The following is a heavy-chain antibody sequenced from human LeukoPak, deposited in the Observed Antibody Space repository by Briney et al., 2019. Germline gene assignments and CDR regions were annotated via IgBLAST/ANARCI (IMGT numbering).Heavy chain of an antibody. CDR2: FDPEDGET. CDR1: GYTLTELS. V-gene: IGHV1-24*01. J-gene: IGHJ5*02. D-gene: IGHD3-10*01. CDR3: ATGPTYGSGSYYQNWFDP. Sequence: ASVKVSCKVSGYTLTELSMHWVRQAPGKGLEWMGGFDPEDGETIYAQKFQGRVTMTEDTSTDTAYVELSSLRSEDTAVYYCATGPTYGSGSYYQNWFDPWGQGTLVTVSS.